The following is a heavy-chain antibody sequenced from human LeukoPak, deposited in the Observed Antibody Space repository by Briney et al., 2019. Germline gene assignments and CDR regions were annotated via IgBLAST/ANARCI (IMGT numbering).Heavy chain of an antibody. CDR2: IKQDGSEK. Sequence: GGSLRLSCAASGFTFSLYWMNWVRRAPGKGLEWVANIKQDGSEKNYVDSVKGRFTISRDNAKNSLYLQMNSLRAEDTAVYYCARDYYDSSGNDDYWGQGTLVTVSS. CDR3: ARDYYDSSGNDDY. J-gene: IGHJ4*02. V-gene: IGHV3-7*01. CDR1: GFTFSLYW. D-gene: IGHD3-22*01.